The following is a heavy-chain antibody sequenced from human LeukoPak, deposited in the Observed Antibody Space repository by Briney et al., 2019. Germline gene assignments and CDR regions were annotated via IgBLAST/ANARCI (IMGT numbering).Heavy chain of an antibody. CDR1: GFTVSSNS. D-gene: IGHD5-18*01. Sequence: GGSLRLSCTVSGFTVSSNSMSWVRQAPGKGLEWVANIKEDGSEKYYVDSVKGRFTISRDNAKNTLYLQMNSLRAEDTAVYYCARDHRGYSYGSEQYHYYYMDVWGKGTTVTVSS. CDR2: IKEDGSEK. J-gene: IGHJ6*03. V-gene: IGHV3-7*01. CDR3: ARDHRGYSYGSEQYHYYYMDV.